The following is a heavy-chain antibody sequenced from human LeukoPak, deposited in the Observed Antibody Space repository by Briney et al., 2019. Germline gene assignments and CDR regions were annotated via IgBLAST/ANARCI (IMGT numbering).Heavy chain of an antibody. CDR3: ARVVPAADY. Sequence: GGSLRLSCAASGFTFSSYAMTWVRQAPGKGLEWVSSISAFGTTTHCADSAKGRFTISRDNSNNTLYLQMNSLRAEDTAVYYCARVVPAADYWGQGTLVTVSS. V-gene: IGHV3-23*01. CDR1: GFTFSSYA. CDR2: ISAFGTTT. J-gene: IGHJ4*02. D-gene: IGHD2-2*01.